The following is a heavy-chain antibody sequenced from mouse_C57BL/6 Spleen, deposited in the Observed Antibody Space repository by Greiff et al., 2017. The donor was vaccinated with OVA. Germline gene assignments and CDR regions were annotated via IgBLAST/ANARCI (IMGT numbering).Heavy chain of an antibody. V-gene: IGHV1-69*01. D-gene: IGHD2-5*01. CDR2: IDPSDSYT. Sequence: VQLKQSGAELVMPGASVKLSCKASGYTFTSYWMHWVKQRPGQGLEWIGEIDPSDSYTNYNQKFKGKSTLTVDKSSSTAYMQLSSLTSEDSAVYYCARGTGSNPWFAYWGQGTLVTVSA. J-gene: IGHJ3*01. CDR3: ARGTGSNPWFAY. CDR1: GYTFTSYW.